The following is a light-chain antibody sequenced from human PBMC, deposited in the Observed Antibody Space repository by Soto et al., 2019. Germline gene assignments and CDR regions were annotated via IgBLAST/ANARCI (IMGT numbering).Light chain of an antibody. CDR2: YTS. CDR1: QDSTSY. Sequence: DIHLTQSPSFLSASVGDTVTITCRASQDSTSYVAWYQQKPGKAPKLLIYYTSTFQSGVPSTFSGSGSGTEFTLTISSLQPEDSATYYCQLVNSYLFSFGPGTKVDIK. J-gene: IGKJ3*01. CDR3: QLVNSYLFS. V-gene: IGKV1-9*01.